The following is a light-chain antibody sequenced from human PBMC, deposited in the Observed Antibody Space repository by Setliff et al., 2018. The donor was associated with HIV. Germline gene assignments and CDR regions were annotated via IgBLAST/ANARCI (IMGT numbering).Light chain of an antibody. CDR1: SGDVGNYNL. CDR2: EVT. CDR3: CSFARGRPYV. J-gene: IGLJ1*01. V-gene: IGLV2-23*02. Sequence: QPALTQPASVSRSPGQSITISCTGTSGDVGNYNLVSWYQHHPGKAPKLIIYEVTKRPSGVSNRFSGSKSGNTAALTISGLQAEDEGDYFCCSFARGRPYVFGTGTKVTVL.